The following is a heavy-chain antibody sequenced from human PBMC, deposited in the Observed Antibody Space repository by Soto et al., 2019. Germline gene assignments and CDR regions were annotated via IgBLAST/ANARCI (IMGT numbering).Heavy chain of an antibody. D-gene: IGHD6-25*01. J-gene: IGHJ5*02. Sequence: QLQLQESGPGLVKPSETLSPTCTVSGGSISSSDFYWGWLRQTPGKGLEFIGSMYYSGTTYYNPSLKSRVTISVDTSKNQFTLKLISVTAADTAVYYCAVVDSTGNWFDPWGEGALVTVSS. V-gene: IGHV4-39*01. CDR1: GGSISSSDFY. CDR2: MYYSGTT. CDR3: AVVDSTGNWFDP.